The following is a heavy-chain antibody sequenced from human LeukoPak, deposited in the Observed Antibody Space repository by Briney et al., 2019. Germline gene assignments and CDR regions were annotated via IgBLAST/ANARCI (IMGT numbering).Heavy chain of an antibody. D-gene: IGHD1-7*01. CDR3: AKTPTRITGTTLVAP. Sequence: GGSLRLSCAASGFTFSSYAMSWVRQAPGKGLEWVSAISGSGGSTYYADSVKGRFTISRDNSKNTLYLQMNSLRAEDTAVYYCAKTPTRITGTTLVAPWGPGTLVTVSS. J-gene: IGHJ5*02. CDR2: ISGSGGST. CDR1: GFTFSSYA. V-gene: IGHV3-23*01.